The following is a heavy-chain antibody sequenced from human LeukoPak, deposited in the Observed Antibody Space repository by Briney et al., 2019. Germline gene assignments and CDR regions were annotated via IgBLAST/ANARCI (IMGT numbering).Heavy chain of an antibody. D-gene: IGHD5-18*01. CDR2: INHDGSST. Sequence: GGSLRLSCAASGFTFTNYWMHWVRQVPGKGLVWVSHINHDGSSTNYADSVKGRFAISRDNAKNTLYLQMNSLTAEDTAVYYCARDLGYNSASWGQGTLVTVSS. V-gene: IGHV3-74*01. CDR3: ARDLGYNSAS. CDR1: GFTFTNYW. J-gene: IGHJ5*02.